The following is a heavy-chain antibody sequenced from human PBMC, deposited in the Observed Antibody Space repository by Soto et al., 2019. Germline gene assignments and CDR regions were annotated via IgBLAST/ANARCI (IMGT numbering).Heavy chain of an antibody. J-gene: IGHJ3*02. CDR2: ISWNSGSI. D-gene: IGHD6-13*01. Sequence: EVQLVESGGGLVQPGRSLRLSCAASGFTFDDYAMHWVRQAPGKGLEWVSGISWNSGSIGYADSVKGRFTISRDNAKDSLYLQMNSLRAEDTALYYCAKDITARAAAGNGDAFDIWGQGTMVTVSS. CDR3: AKDITARAAAGNGDAFDI. V-gene: IGHV3-9*01. CDR1: GFTFDDYA.